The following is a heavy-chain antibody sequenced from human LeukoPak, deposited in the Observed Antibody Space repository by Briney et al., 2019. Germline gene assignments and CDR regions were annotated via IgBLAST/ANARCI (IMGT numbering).Heavy chain of an antibody. CDR3: ARDSGGATEN. CDR1: GGTFSSYA. J-gene: IGHJ4*02. CDR2: IIPIFGMA. V-gene: IGHV1-69*04. Sequence: EASVKVSCKASGGTFSSYAISWVRQAPGQGLEWMGRIIPIFGMANYAQKFQGRVTITADKSTSTAYMELSSLRSEDTAVYYCARDSGGATENWGRGTLVTVSS. D-gene: IGHD1-26*01.